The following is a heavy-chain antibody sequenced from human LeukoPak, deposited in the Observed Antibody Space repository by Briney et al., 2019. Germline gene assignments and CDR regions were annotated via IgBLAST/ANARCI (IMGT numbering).Heavy chain of an antibody. CDR1: GGSVSSGSYY. Sequence: SATLSLTCTVSGGSVSSGSYYWSWIRQPPGKGLEWIGYIYYSGSTNYNPSLKSRVTISVDTSKNQFSLKLSSVTAADTAVYYCARTLGGSLDYWGQGTLVTVSS. V-gene: IGHV4-61*01. J-gene: IGHJ4*02. CDR3: ARTLGGSLDY. D-gene: IGHD3-16*01. CDR2: IYYSGST.